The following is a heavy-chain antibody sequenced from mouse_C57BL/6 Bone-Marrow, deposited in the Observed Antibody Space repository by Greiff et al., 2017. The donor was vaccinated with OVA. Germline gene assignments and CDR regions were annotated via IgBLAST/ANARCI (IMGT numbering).Heavy chain of an antibody. Sequence: VKLQQPGAELVKPGASVKMSCKASGYTFTSYWITWVKQRPGQGLEWIGDIYPGSGSTNYNEKFKSKATLTVDTSSSTAYMQLSSLTSEDSAVYYGARGRVYYDYDRGGFDYWGQGTTLTVSS. CDR2: IYPGSGST. CDR1: GYTFTSYW. J-gene: IGHJ2*01. D-gene: IGHD2-4*01. CDR3: ARGRVYYDYDRGGFDY. V-gene: IGHV1-55*01.